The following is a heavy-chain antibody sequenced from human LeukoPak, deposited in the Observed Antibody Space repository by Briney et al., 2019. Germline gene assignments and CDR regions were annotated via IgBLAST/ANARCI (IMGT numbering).Heavy chain of an antibody. CDR1: GFTFSDAW. CDR3: ARVRAATGTYAFDI. D-gene: IGHD6-13*01. J-gene: IGHJ3*02. Sequence: PGGSLRLSCAASGFTFSDAWMSWVRQAPGKGLVWVSRINTDGSSTTYADSVKGRFTISRDNAKNTLYLQMNSLRAEDTAVYYCARVRAATGTYAFDIWGQGTMVTVSS. V-gene: IGHV3-74*01. CDR2: INTDGSST.